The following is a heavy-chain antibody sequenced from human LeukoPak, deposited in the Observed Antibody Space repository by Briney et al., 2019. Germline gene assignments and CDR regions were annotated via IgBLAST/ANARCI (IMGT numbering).Heavy chain of an antibody. J-gene: IGHJ4*02. V-gene: IGHV1-18*01. CDR3: AKDGGGYYTWAFDY. Sequence: ASVKVSCKASGYTFTSYGISWVRQAPGQGLEWMGWISAYNGNTNYAQKLQGRVTMTTDTSTSTAYMELRSLRSDDTAVYYCAKDGGGYYTWAFDYWGQGTLVTVSS. CDR2: ISAYNGNT. CDR1: GYTFTSYG. D-gene: IGHD3-22*01.